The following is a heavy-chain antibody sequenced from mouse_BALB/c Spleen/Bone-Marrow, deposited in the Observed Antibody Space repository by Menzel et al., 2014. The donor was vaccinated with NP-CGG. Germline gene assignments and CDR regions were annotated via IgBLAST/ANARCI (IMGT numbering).Heavy chain of an antibody. CDR2: INPYNDGT. D-gene: IGHD1-1*01. CDR3: ARWGIIYYYGSSPYTMDY. CDR1: GYTFTGYV. J-gene: IGHJ4*01. V-gene: IGHV1-14*01. Sequence: QLQESGPELVKPGASVKMSCKASGYTFTGYVMHWVKQKPGQGLEWIGYINPYNDGTKYNEKFKGKATLTSDKSSSTAYMELSSLTSEDSAVYYCARWGIIYYYGSSPYTMDYWGQGTSVTVSS.